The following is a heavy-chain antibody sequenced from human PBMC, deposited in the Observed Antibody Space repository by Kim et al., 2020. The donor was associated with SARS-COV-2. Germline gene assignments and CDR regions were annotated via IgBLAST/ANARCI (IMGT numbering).Heavy chain of an antibody. CDR3: ARDRIVGAAFDY. Sequence: YELDHVKSRITNTRDNAKNSLYLQMSSQRAEDTAVYYCARDRIVGAAFDYWGQGTLVTVSS. D-gene: IGHD1-26*01. V-gene: IGHV3-7*01. J-gene: IGHJ4*02.